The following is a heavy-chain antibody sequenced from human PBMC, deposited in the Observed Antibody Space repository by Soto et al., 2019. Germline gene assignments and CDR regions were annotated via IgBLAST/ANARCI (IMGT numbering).Heavy chain of an antibody. Sequence: HPGGSLRLSCAASGFTFSSYAMSWVRQAPGRGREWVSAISGSGGSTYYAGSVKGRFTISRDNSKNTLYLQMNSLRAEDTAVYYCAKDHGSGWFDYWGQGTLVTVSS. CDR1: GFTFSSYA. CDR3: AKDHGSGWFDY. CDR2: ISGSGGST. V-gene: IGHV3-23*01. D-gene: IGHD6-19*01. J-gene: IGHJ4*02.